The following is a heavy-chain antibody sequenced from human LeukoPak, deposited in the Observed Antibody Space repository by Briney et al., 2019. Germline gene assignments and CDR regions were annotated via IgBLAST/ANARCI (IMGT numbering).Heavy chain of an antibody. CDR2: ISLTGLT. V-gene: IGHV4-4*01. CDR3: ARGGRGSGDYYYYYGMDV. Sequence: PSETLSLTCGVSGGSISNTNWWSWVRQPPGQGLEWIGEISLTGLTHYSPSLESRVTVSLDKSKNQLSLNLTSVTAADTAVYCCARGGRGSGDYYYYYGMDVWGQGTTVTVS. D-gene: IGHD2-15*01. CDR1: GGSISNTNW. J-gene: IGHJ6*02.